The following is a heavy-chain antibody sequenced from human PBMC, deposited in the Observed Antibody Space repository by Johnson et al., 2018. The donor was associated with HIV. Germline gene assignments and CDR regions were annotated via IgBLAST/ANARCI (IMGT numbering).Heavy chain of an antibody. CDR1: GFTFSSYG. V-gene: IGHV3-30*18. CDR3: AKVEQQLVEGAFDI. D-gene: IGHD6-13*01. Sequence: VQLLGSGGGLVQPGGSLRLSCVASGFTFSSYGMHWVRQAPGKGLEWVALISYDGSNKYYADSVKGRFTISRDNSKNTLYLQMNSLRAEDTAVYYCAKVEQQLVEGAFDIWGQGTMVTVSS. J-gene: IGHJ3*02. CDR2: ISYDGSNK.